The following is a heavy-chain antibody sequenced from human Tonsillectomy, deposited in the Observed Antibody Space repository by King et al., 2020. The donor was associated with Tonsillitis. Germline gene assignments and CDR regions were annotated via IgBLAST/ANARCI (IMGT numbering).Heavy chain of an antibody. CDR3: ARAPWFGESHPRGWFDP. Sequence: QLVQSGAEVKKPGSSVKVSCKASGGTFSSYAISWVRQAPGQGLEWMGRIIPILGIANYAQKFQGRVTITADKSTSTAYMELSSLRSEDTAVYYCARAPWFGESHPRGWFDPWGQGTLVTVSS. CDR1: GGTFSSYA. D-gene: IGHD3-10*01. CDR2: IIPILGIA. J-gene: IGHJ5*02. V-gene: IGHV1-69*09.